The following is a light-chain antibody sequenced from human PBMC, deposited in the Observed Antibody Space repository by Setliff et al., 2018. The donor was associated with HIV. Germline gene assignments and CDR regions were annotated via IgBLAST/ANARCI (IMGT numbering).Light chain of an antibody. CDR2: EVT. CDR3: SSYAGSNNWV. Sequence: QSALTQPPSASGSPGQSVTISCTGTSSNVGTYDYVSWYQQHPGKAPKLMMSEVTKRPSGVPDRFSGSKSGNTASLTVSGLQVEDEADYYCSSYAGSNNWVFGGGTKVTVL. V-gene: IGLV2-8*01. J-gene: IGLJ3*02. CDR1: SSNVGTYDY.